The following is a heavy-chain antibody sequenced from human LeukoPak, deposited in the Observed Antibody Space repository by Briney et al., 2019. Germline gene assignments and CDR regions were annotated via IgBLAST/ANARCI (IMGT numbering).Heavy chain of an antibody. CDR1: GGSFSGYY. CDR2: INHSGST. Sequence: SETLSLTCAVYGGSFSGYYWSWIRQPPGKGLEWIGEINHSGSTNYNPSLKSRVTISVDTSKNQFSLKLSSVTAADTAVYYCASRRRRSYYDSSGYYPFDYWGQGTLVTVSS. J-gene: IGHJ4*02. D-gene: IGHD3-22*01. V-gene: IGHV4-34*01. CDR3: ASRRRRSYYDSSGYYPFDY.